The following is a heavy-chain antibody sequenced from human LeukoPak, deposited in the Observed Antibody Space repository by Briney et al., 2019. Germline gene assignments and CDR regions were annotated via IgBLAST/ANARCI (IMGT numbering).Heavy chain of an antibody. V-gene: IGHV5-51*01. Sequence: PGESLKISCKASGCYFTSYWIAWVRQMPGKGLEWMGIIYAGDSDTRYSPSFQGQVTMSVDKSLSTAFLQWRSLKASDSAMYYCARRGSGSNGGYDYWGQGTLVTVSS. CDR1: GCYFTSYW. D-gene: IGHD3-10*01. CDR3: ARRGSGSNGGYDY. J-gene: IGHJ4*02. CDR2: IYAGDSDT.